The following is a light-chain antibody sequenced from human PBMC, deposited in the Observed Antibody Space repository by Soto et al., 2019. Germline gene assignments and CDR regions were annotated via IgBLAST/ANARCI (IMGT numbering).Light chain of an antibody. CDR2: GNI. CDR3: QSYDSSLSGVV. V-gene: IGLV1-40*01. CDR1: SSIIGAGYE. Sequence: QSVLTQPPSVSGAPGQRVTISCTGSSSIIGAGYEVHWYQQLPGTAPKLLIYGNIYRPSGVPDRFSGSKSGTSVSLAITGLQAEDEDDYHCQSYDSSLSGVVFGGGTKLTVL. J-gene: IGLJ2*01.